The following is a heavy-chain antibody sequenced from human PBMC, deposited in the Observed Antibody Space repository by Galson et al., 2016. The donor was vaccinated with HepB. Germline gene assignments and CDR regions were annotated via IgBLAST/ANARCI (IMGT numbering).Heavy chain of an antibody. J-gene: IGHJ2*01. CDR1: GISFSTFS. CDR3: ARDNSHSGRTSCIPTYRYFDL. V-gene: IGHV3-21*01. CDR2: ISSNGDFI. D-gene: IGHD2-2*01. Sequence: SLRLSCAASGISFSTFSMNWVRQAPGQGLEWLSSISSNGDFINYAASVQGRFTISRDNADNSLFLHMSSLRAEDTAIYYCARDNSHSGRTSCIPTYRYFDLWGRGTLVTVSS.